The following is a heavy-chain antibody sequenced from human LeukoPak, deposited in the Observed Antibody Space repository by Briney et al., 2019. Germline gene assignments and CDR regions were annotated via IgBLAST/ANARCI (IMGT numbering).Heavy chain of an antibody. CDR1: GFTSSSYA. CDR3: AKVYRAYSRPGSFDY. Sequence: GGSLRLSCAASGFTSSSYAMSWVRQAPGKGLEWVSAISGSGGSTYYADSVKGRFTISRDNSKNTLYLQMNSLRAEDTAVYYCAKVYRAYSRPGSFDYWGQGTLVTVSS. CDR2: ISGSGGST. J-gene: IGHJ4*02. V-gene: IGHV3-23*01. D-gene: IGHD4-11*01.